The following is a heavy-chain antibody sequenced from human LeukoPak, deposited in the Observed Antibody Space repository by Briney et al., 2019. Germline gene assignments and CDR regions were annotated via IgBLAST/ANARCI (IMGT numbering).Heavy chain of an antibody. CDR1: GFTFSSYG. Sequence: GGSLRLSCAASGFTFSSYGMHWVRQAPGKGLEWVAVIWYDGSNKYYADSVKGRFTISRDNSKNTLYLQMNSLRAEDTAVYYCARSMIVVDYFGYWGQGTLVTVSS. D-gene: IGHD3-22*01. V-gene: IGHV3-33*01. CDR2: IWYDGSNK. J-gene: IGHJ4*02. CDR3: ARSMIVVDYFGY.